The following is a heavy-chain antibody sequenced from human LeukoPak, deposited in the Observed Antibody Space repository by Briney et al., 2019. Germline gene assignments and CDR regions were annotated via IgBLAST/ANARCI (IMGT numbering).Heavy chain of an antibody. CDR2: IKQDGSEK. CDR3: AREDYSNYFDY. CDR1: GFTFSSYW. D-gene: IGHD4-11*01. Sequence: PGGSLRLSCAASGFTFSSYWMSWVRQAPGKGLEWVANIKQDGSEKYYVDSVKGRFTISRDNAKSSLYLQMNSLRAEDTAVYYCAREDYSNYFDYWGQGTLVTVSS. V-gene: IGHV3-7*01. J-gene: IGHJ4*02.